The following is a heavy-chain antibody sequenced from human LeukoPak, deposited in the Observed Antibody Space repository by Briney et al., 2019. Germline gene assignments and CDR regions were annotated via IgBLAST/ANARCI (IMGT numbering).Heavy chain of an antibody. Sequence: GGSLRLSCAPSGFTFSSYAMSWVRQAPGKGREWVSGISAGGGSTYYADAVKGRFTISRDNSKNTMYLQMNSLRAEDTAVYYCAKGYSGSGNYNYYYYLDVWGKGTTVTVSS. D-gene: IGHD3-10*01. J-gene: IGHJ6*03. CDR2: ISAGGGST. CDR1: GFTFSSYA. CDR3: AKGYSGSGNYNYYYYLDV. V-gene: IGHV3-23*01.